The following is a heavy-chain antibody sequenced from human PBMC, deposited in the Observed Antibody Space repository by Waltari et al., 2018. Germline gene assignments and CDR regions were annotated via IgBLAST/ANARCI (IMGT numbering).Heavy chain of an antibody. CDR3: ARRSPYFDY. CDR2: ISYDGSNK. CDR1: GFTFSSYA. Sequence: QVQLVESGGGVVQPGRSLRLSCAASGFTFSSYALHWVRQAPGKGLEWVAVISYDGSNKYYADSVKGRFTISRDNSKNTLYLQMNSLRAEDTAVYYCARRSPYFDYWGQGTLVTVSS. J-gene: IGHJ4*02. V-gene: IGHV3-30-3*01.